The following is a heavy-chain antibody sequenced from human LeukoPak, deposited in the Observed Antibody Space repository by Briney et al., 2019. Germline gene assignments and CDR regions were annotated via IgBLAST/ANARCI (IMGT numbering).Heavy chain of an antibody. V-gene: IGHV3-21*05. CDR1: GFTFSSYS. CDR2: ISSSSSYI. J-gene: IGHJ4*02. CDR3: ARALCGGDCYSDY. Sequence: PGGSLRLSCAASGFTFSSYSMNWVRQAPGKGLEWVSYISSSSSYIYYADSVKGRFTISRDNAKNSLYLQMNSLRAEDTAVYYCARALCGGDCYSDYWGQGTLVTVSS. D-gene: IGHD2-21*02.